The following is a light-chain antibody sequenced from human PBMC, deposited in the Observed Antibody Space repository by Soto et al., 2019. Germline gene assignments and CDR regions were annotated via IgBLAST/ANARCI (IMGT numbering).Light chain of an antibody. CDR1: QDIDFY. V-gene: IGKV1-39*01. J-gene: IGKJ4*01. CDR2: TTS. CDR3: QQSYNSPLT. Sequence: DIQMTQSPSSLSASVGDRVTITCRASQDIDFYVNWYQQKPGEAPKLLIYTTSTLQSGVPSRFSGLGSVTEYTLTINSLQPEDFATYYCQQSYNSPLTSGGGTKVDIX.